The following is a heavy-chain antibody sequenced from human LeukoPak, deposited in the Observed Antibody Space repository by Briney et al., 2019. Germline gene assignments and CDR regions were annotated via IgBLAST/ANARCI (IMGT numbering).Heavy chain of an antibody. D-gene: IGHD6-13*01. Sequence: GGSLRLPCAASGFAFSSYAMSWVRQAPGKGLEWVSAISGSAGDTYYADSVKGRFSISRDNSKSALYLQMNSLRAEDTAVYYCAKFGPDSSSWYYFHHWGQGTLVTVSS. CDR2: ISGSAGDT. V-gene: IGHV3-23*01. J-gene: IGHJ4*02. CDR1: GFAFSSYA. CDR3: AKFGPDSSSWYYFHH.